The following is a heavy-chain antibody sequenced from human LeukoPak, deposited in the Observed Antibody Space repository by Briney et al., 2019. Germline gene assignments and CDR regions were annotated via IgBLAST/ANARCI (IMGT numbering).Heavy chain of an antibody. V-gene: IGHV3-23*01. CDR3: VTKEPSTSGWSY. CDR1: GFTFSSYA. D-gene: IGHD6-19*01. CDR2: ISGSGGST. J-gene: IGHJ4*02. Sequence: PGGSLRLSCAASGFTFSSYAMSWVRQAPGKGLEWVSAISGSGGSTYYADSVKGRFTISRDNSKNTLYLQMNDLRAEDTGVYYCVTKEPSTSGWSYRGQGTLVTVSS.